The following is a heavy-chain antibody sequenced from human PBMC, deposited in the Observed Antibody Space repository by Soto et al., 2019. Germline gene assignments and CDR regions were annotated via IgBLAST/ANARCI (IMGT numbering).Heavy chain of an antibody. CDR2: IIPLFGTA. V-gene: IGHV1-69*13. D-gene: IGHD3-22*01. CDR3: ARGVHYDSSGYYYFY. CDR1: GGTFSTYA. Sequence: ASVKVSCKASGGTFSTYAIDWVRQAPGQGLEWMGGIIPLFGTAKYAQNFQGRITITADESTNTAYMELRSLRSQDTAVYYCARGVHYDSSGYYYFYWGQGTLVTISS. J-gene: IGHJ4*02.